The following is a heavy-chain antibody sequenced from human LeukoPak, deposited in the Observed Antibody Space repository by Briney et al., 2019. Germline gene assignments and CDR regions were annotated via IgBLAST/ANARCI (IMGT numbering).Heavy chain of an antibody. CDR3: ARGGIYYGSGSYSHFDY. CDR1: GFTFSDYS. Sequence: GTSLRLSCAASGFTFSDYSMHWVRQAPGKGLEWVAVISYDGSNKNYADSVMGRFTISRDNSKNTLYLEMNSLSAEDTAVYYCARGGIYYGSGSYSHFDYWGQGTLVTVFS. D-gene: IGHD3-10*01. CDR2: ISYDGSNK. V-gene: IGHV3-30-3*01. J-gene: IGHJ4*02.